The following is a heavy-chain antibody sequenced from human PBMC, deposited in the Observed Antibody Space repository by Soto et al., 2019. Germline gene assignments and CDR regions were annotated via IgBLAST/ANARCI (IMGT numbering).Heavy chain of an antibody. J-gene: IGHJ6*02. V-gene: IGHV1-18*01. D-gene: IGHD3-9*01. CDR3: ARSSRPYIDTLTAYSYYGMDF. CDR2: ISAYNGNT. Sequence: QLVQSGAEVKKPGASVKVSCKASGYTFTAYGFSWVRQAPGQGLEWMGWISAYNGNTNSAQKLQGRVTMTTDTSTSTSYMEVRSLRSDDTAVYDCARSSRPYIDTLTAYSYYGMDFWGQGTTVTVAS. CDR1: GYTFTAYG.